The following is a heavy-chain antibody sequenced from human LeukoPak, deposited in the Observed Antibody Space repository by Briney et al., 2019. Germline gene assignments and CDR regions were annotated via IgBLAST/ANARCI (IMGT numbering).Heavy chain of an antibody. D-gene: IGHD3-10*01. CDR1: GGSISSGDYY. V-gene: IGHV4-30-4*08. CDR3: ARDWTMVRFDY. Sequence: SQTLSLTCTVSGGSISSGDYYWSWIRQPPGKGLEWIGYIYYSGSTYYNPSLKSRVTISVDTSKSQFSLKLSSVTAADTAVYYCARDWTMVRFDYWGQGTLVTVSS. J-gene: IGHJ4*02. CDR2: IYYSGST.